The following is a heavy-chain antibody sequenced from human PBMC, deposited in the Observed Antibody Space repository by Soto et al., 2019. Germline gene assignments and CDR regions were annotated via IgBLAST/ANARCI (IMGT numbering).Heavy chain of an antibody. CDR2: ISHDGRNK. D-gene: IGHD3-10*01. J-gene: IGHJ4*02. CDR1: GFTFSNFP. V-gene: IGHV3-30-3*01. CDR3: ARDGIERGSGSFATQ. Sequence: GGSLRLSCAASGFTFSNFPIHWVRQAPGKGLEWVAVISHDGRNKDYADSAKGRFTISRDNSKSTLYLQMNSLRTEDTAVYYCARDGIERGSGSFATQWGQGTQVTVSS.